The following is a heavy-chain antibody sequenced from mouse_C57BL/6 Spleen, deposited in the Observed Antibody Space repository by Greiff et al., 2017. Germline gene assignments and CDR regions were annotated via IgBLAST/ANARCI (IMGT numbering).Heavy chain of an antibody. CDR3: ARSGLLLRSHYFDY. CDR1: GYTFTSYW. V-gene: IGHV1-50*01. Sequence: QVQLQQSGAELVKPGASVKLSCKASGYTFTSYWMQWVKQRPGQGLEWIGEIDPSDSYTNYNQKFKGKATLTVDTSSSTAYMQLSSLTSEDSAVYYCARSGLLLRSHYFDYWGQGTTLTVSS. J-gene: IGHJ2*01. CDR2: IDPSDSYT. D-gene: IGHD1-1*01.